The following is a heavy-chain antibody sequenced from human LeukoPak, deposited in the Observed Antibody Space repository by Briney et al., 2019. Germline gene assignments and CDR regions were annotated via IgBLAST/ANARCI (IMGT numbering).Heavy chain of an antibody. CDR3: ARDIYGYFDL. CDR1: GFLFSSYL. V-gene: IGHV3-74*01. J-gene: IGHJ2*01. CDR2: INSDMSDT. Sequence: GSLRLSFAASGFLFSSYLIEWVRQAPGKGRVWVSHINSDMSDTRYADSVKGRFIISRDNAKNTLYLQMNSLRAEDTAVYYCARDIYGYFDLWGRGTLVTVSS. D-gene: IGHD3-3*02.